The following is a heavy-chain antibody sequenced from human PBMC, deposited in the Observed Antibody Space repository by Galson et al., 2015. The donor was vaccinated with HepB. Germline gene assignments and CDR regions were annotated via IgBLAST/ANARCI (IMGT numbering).Heavy chain of an antibody. D-gene: IGHD4-11*01. Sequence: SVKVSCKASAGAFSTYTLSWVRQAPGQGLEWMGGIIPLFGSANYAQKFQGRVTMTRDTSTTTIYMELNSLTSEDTAVYYCARGGHAYSNPNDYWGQGTLVTVSS. V-gene: IGHV1-69*05. J-gene: IGHJ4*02. CDR3: ARGGHAYSNPNDY. CDR1: AGAFSTYT. CDR2: IIPLFGSA.